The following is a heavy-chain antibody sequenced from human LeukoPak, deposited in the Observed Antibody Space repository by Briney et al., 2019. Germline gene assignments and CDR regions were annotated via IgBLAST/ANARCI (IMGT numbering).Heavy chain of an antibody. Sequence: ASVKVSCKASGYTFINYGISWVRQAPGQGLEWMGWISAYDGKTNSAQKLQGRVTMTRDMSTSTVYMELSSLRSEDTAVYYCARGRNYYDGSDYYEGDAFDIWGQGTVVTVSS. CDR3: ARGRNYYDGSDYYEGDAFDI. D-gene: IGHD3-22*01. CDR1: GYTFINYG. CDR2: ISAYDGKT. V-gene: IGHV1-18*01. J-gene: IGHJ3*02.